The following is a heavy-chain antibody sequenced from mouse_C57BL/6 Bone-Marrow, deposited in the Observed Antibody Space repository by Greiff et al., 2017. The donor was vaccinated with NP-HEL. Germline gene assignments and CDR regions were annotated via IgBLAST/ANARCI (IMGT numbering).Heavy chain of an antibody. CDR1: GYTFTSYT. V-gene: IGHV1-4*01. CDR2: INPSSGYT. CDR3: ARVCSSGYWFAY. D-gene: IGHD3-2*02. Sequence: QVQLKESGAELARPGASVKMSCKASGYTFTSYTMHWVKQRPGQGLEWIGYINPSSGYTKYNQKFKDKATLTADKSSSTAYMQLSSLTAEDSAVYYCARVCSSGYWFAYWGQGTLVTVSA. J-gene: IGHJ3*01.